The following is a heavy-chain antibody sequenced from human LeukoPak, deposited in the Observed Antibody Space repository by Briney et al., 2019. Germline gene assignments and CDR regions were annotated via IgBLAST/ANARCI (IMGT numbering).Heavy chain of an antibody. CDR1: GGSISSYY. J-gene: IGHJ6*02. D-gene: IGHD5-12*01. CDR2: IYYSGST. Sequence: PSETLSLTCTVSGGSISSYYWSWIRQPPGKGLEWIGYIYYSGSTNYNPSLKSRVTISVDTSKNQFSLKLSSVTAADTAVYYCARVWSGYDYYYYYGMDVWGQGNTVTVSS. V-gene: IGHV4-59*01. CDR3: ARVWSGYDYYYYYGMDV.